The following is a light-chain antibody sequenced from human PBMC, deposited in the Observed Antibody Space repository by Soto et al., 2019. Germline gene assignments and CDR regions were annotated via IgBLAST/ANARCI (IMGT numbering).Light chain of an antibody. CDR2: EVN. CDR3: SSSTSSGTWV. Sequence: QSALTQPASVSGSPGQSITISCTGTSSDGGGYNFVSWYQQGPGKAPKLMIYEVNNRPSGVSNRFSGSKSGNTASLTISGLQAEDEADYYCSSSTSSGTWVFGGGTKLTVL. CDR1: SSDGGGYNF. J-gene: IGLJ3*02. V-gene: IGLV2-14*01.